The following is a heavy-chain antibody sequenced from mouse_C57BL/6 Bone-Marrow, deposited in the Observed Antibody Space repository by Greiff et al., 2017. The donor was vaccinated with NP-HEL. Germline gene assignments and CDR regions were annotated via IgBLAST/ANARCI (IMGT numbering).Heavy chain of an antibody. CDR1: GFTFSSYG. Sequence: EVQGVESGGDLVKPGGSLKLSCAASGFTFSSYGMSWVRQTPDKRLEWVATISSGGSYTYYPDSVKGRFTISRDNAKNTLYLQMSSLKSEDTAMYYCASPPTGTRAMDYWGQGTSVTVSS. J-gene: IGHJ4*01. CDR3: ASPPTGTRAMDY. CDR2: ISSGGSYT. V-gene: IGHV5-6*01. D-gene: IGHD4-1*02.